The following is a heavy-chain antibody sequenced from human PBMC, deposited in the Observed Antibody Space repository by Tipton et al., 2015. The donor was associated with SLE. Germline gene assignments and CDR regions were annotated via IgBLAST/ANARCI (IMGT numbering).Heavy chain of an antibody. D-gene: IGHD3-10*02. CDR2: ISSNGGSI. J-gene: IGHJ5*02. Sequence: SLRLSCEASVFTFSSYEMNWVRQAPGKGLEWVSYISSNGGSIYYADSVKGRFTISRDNPKSMLYLEMNSLRADDTAVYYCARDRAMFDLRTWLDHWGQGTLVIVSS. CDR3: ARDRAMFDLRTWLDH. CDR1: VFTFSSYE. V-gene: IGHV3-48*03.